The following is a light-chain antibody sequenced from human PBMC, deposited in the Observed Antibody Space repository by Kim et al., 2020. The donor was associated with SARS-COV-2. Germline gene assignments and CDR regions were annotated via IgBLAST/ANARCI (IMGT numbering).Light chain of an antibody. CDR1: SNDVATYNL. CDR2: EVI. V-gene: IGLV2-23*02. J-gene: IGLJ2*01. Sequence: GQSITLSCTGTSNDVATYNLVSWYQQHPGEAPKLIIYEVIKRPSGVSDRFSGSKSGDTASLTISGLQAEDEADYYCSSYAGSSTVVFGGGTQLTVL. CDR3: SSYAGSSTVV.